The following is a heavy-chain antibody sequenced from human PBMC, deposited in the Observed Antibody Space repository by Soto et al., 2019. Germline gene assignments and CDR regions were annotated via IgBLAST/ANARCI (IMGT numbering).Heavy chain of an antibody. Sequence: QVQLVQSGAEVRTPGASVKVSCKASGYTFTTYDINWVRQATGQGPEWMGWMNPDSGATGYVQKFQGRVTMPRNTAISTAYMELSSLRSEDTAVYYCARSLGGSNVNFDYWGQGTLVSVSS. D-gene: IGHD3-10*01. CDR1: GYTFTTYD. CDR2: MNPDSGAT. V-gene: IGHV1-8*01. J-gene: IGHJ4*02. CDR3: ARSLGGSNVNFDY.